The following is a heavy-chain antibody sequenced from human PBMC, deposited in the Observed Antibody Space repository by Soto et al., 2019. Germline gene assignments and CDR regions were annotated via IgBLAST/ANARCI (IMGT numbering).Heavy chain of an antibody. Sequence: SETLSLTCTVSGGSISSSSYYWGWIRQPPGKGLEWIGSIYYSGSTYYNLSLKSRVTISVDTSKNQFSLKLSSVTAADTAVYYCASQAYYDFWSGYYPPGWGQGTLVTVSS. CDR1: GGSISSSSYY. D-gene: IGHD3-3*01. CDR3: ASQAYYDFWSGYYPPG. J-gene: IGHJ4*02. CDR2: IYYSGST. V-gene: IGHV4-39*01.